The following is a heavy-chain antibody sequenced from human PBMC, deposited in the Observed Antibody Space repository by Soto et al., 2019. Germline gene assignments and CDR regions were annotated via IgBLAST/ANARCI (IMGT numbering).Heavy chain of an antibody. Sequence: QVQLVQSGAEVKKPGASVKVSCKASGNTFTSYYMHWVRQAPGQGLEWMGIINPSGGSTSYAQKFQGRVTMTRDKSTSTVYMELSSLRSEDTAVYYCARWRAVPSRNYYYYGMDVWGQGTTVTVSS. CDR2: INPSGGST. D-gene: IGHD6-19*01. V-gene: IGHV1-46*01. J-gene: IGHJ6*02. CDR3: ARWRAVPSRNYYYYGMDV. CDR1: GNTFTSYY.